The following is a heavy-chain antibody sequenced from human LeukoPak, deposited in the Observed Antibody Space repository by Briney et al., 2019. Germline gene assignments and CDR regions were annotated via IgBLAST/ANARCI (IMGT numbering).Heavy chain of an antibody. J-gene: IGHJ4*02. CDR1: GFTLTTYG. D-gene: IGHD4-17*01. V-gene: IGHV3-30*03. Sequence: PGTSLTLSCAASGFTLTTYGIHWVRQAPGKGLEWVAVISYDGINKDYADSVKGRFTISRDTSKNTVSLQMNNVRIEDTAVYYCAIDRIGVTTLKAYFDYWGQGTLVTVSS. CDR2: ISYDGINK. CDR3: AIDRIGVTTLKAYFDY.